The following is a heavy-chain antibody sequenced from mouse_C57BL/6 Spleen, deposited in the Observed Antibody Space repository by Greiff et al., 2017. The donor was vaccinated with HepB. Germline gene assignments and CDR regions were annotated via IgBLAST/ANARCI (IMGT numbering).Heavy chain of an antibody. CDR3: ARREDRDELLWYPFAY. V-gene: IGHV1-62-2*01. CDR1: GYTFTEYT. D-gene: IGHD2-1*01. CDR2: IYPGSGSI. J-gene: IGHJ3*01. Sequence: QVQLQQSGAELVKPGASVKLSCKASGYTFTEYTIHWVKQRSGKGLEWIGWIYPGSGSIKYNEKFKDKATLTADKSSSTVDIGLSRLTSEDSAVYFCARREDRDELLWYPFAYWGQGTLVTVSA.